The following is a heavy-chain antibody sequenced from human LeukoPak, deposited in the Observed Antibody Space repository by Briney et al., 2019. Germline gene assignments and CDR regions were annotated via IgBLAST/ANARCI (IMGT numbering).Heavy chain of an antibody. CDR1: GGSISSYY. CDR2: IYYSGST. Sequence: SETLSLTCTVSGGSISSYYWSWIRQPPGKGLEWIGYIYYSGSTNYNPSLKSRVTISVDTSKNQFSLKLSSVTAADTAVYYCARGYYDYVWGSYRYRRAFDIWGQGTMVTVSS. V-gene: IGHV4-59*01. J-gene: IGHJ3*02. D-gene: IGHD3-16*02. CDR3: ARGYYDYVWGSYRYRRAFDI.